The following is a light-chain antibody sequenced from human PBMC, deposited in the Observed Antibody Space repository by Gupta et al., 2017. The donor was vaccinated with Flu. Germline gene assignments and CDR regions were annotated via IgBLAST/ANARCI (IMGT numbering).Light chain of an antibody. J-gene: IGLJ3*02. CDR2: YHTDSEK. CDR3: MIWRGDTVV. Sequence: QPVLTHPPSSSASPGESPRLTCTLPTDINVDNYNIYRYQQRPGSLPKYLLYYHTDSEKGQGSGVPSRVSGSKYGSANTVIFTISGLQSEDEADYYSMIWRGDTVVFGGGTKLTVL. V-gene: IGLV5-37*01. CDR1: TDINVDNYN.